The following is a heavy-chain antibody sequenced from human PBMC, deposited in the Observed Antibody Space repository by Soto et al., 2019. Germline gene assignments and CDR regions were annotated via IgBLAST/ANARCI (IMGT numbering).Heavy chain of an antibody. CDR2: IWYDGSNK. J-gene: IGHJ2*01. V-gene: IGHV3-33*01. Sequence: QVQLVESGGGVVQPGRSLRLSCAASGFTFSSYGMHWVRQAPGKGLEWVAVIWYDGSNKYYADSVKGRFTISRDNSKNTLYLQMNSLRAEDTAVYYCAGGQGQLFSDFDLWGRGTLVTVSS. D-gene: IGHD6-6*01. CDR1: GFTFSSYG. CDR3: AGGQGQLFSDFDL.